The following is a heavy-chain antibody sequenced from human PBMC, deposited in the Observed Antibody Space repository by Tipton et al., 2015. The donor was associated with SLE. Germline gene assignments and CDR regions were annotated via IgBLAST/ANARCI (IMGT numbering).Heavy chain of an antibody. D-gene: IGHD6-13*01. CDR1: GFTFSSYA. Sequence: SLRLSCAASGFTFSSYAMHWVRQAPGKGLEWVAVIWYDGSNKYYADSVKGRFTISRDNSKNTLYLQMNSLRAEDTAVYYCARESGIAAAGNFDYWGQGTLVTVSS. V-gene: IGHV3-33*08. CDR3: ARESGIAAAGNFDY. CDR2: IWYDGSNK. J-gene: IGHJ4*02.